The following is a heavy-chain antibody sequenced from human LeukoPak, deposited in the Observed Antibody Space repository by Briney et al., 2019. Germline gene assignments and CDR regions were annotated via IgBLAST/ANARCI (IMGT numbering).Heavy chain of an antibody. D-gene: IGHD6-13*01. CDR3: ASGNIAAAADWFDP. V-gene: IGHV4-4*02. CDR2: IYHSGST. Sequence: PSETLSLTCAVSGGSISSSNWWSWVRQPPGKGLEWIGEIYHSGSTNYNPSLKSRVTISVDKSKNQFSLKLSSMTAADTAVYYCASGNIAAAADWFDPWGQGTLVTVSS. J-gene: IGHJ5*02. CDR1: GGSISSSNW.